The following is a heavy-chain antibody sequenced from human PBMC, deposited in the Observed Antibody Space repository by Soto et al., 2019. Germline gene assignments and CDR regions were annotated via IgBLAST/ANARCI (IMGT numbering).Heavy chain of an antibody. J-gene: IGHJ6*03. D-gene: IGHD3-3*01. Sequence: SETLSLTCAVYGGSFSGYYWSWIRQPPGKGLEWIGEINHSGSTNYNPSLKSRVTISVDTSKNQFSLKLSSVTAADTAVYYCARRGYDFWSGKNYYYMDVWGKGTTVTVSS. CDR3: ARRGYDFWSGKNYYYMDV. CDR1: GGSFSGYY. V-gene: IGHV4-34*01. CDR2: INHSGST.